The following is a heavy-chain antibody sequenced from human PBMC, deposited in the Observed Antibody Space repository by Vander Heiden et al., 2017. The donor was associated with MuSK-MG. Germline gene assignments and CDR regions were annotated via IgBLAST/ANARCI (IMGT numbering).Heavy chain of an antibody. D-gene: IGHD5-18*01. V-gene: IGHV2-70*04. Sequence: LTLTCTFSGFSLSTSGMRVSWIRQPPGKALEWLARIDWDDDKFYSTSLKTRLTISKDTSKNQVVLTMTNMDPVDTATYYCARSVYKTDTAMETGSYWYFDLWGRGTLVTVSS. CDR3: ARSVYKTDTAMETGSYWYFDL. J-gene: IGHJ2*01. CDR2: IDWDDDK. CDR1: GFSLSTSGMR.